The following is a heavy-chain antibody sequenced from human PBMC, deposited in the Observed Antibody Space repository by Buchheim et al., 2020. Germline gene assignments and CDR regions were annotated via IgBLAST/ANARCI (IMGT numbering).Heavy chain of an antibody. Sequence: QVQLVESGGGVVQPGRSLRLSCAASGFSFSIYGMHWVRQAPGKGLEWVAVIWADGTTKDYAVSVKGRFTVSRDIATHTLYLEMNSLSAEDTAVYYCARDPGGAPFDYWGQGTL. CDR2: IWADGTTK. CDR1: GFSFSIYG. V-gene: IGHV3-33*01. CDR3: ARDPGGAPFDY. D-gene: IGHD3-10*01. J-gene: IGHJ4*02.